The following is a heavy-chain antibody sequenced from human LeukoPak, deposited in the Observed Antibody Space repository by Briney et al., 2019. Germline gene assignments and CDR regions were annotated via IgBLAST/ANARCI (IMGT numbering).Heavy chain of an antibody. V-gene: IGHV1-46*01. CDR1: GYSFTNYN. D-gene: IGHD5-24*01. J-gene: IGHJ3*01. Sequence: ASVKVSCKTSGYSFTNYNLHWVRQAPGQRLEWMGIIKPSGDNTNNAQKCQGRVTMTSDTSTSTVYMELSSLKFEDTAVYYCARVRDGYNDAYDFWGQGTMVTVTS. CDR2: IKPSGDNT. CDR3: ARVRDGYNDAYDF.